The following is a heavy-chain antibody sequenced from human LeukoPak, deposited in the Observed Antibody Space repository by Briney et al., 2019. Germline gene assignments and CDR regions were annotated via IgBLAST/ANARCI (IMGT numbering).Heavy chain of an antibody. V-gene: IGHV4-38-2*02. J-gene: IGHJ4*02. Sequence: SETLSLTCTVSGYSISSGYYWGWIRQPPGKGLEWIGSIYHSGSTYYNPSLKSRVTISVDTSKNQFSLKLSSVTAADTAVYYCARVTVSESSSWCDYWGQGTLVTVSS. CDR2: IYHSGST. CDR1: GYSISSGYY. D-gene: IGHD6-13*01. CDR3: ARVTVSESSSWCDY.